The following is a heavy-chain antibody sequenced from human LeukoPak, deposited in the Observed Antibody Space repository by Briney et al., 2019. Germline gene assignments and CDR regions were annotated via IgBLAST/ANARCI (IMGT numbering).Heavy chain of an antibody. CDR3: ARAPQWELLRFDP. D-gene: IGHD1-26*01. CDR2: IYYSGST. Sequence: SETLSLTCTISGGSISSYYWSWIRQPPGKGLEWIGYIYYSGSTNYNPSLKSRVTISVDTSKNQFSLKLSSVTAADTAVYYCARAPQWELLRFDPWGQGTLVTVSS. CDR1: GGSISSYY. J-gene: IGHJ5*02. V-gene: IGHV4-59*01.